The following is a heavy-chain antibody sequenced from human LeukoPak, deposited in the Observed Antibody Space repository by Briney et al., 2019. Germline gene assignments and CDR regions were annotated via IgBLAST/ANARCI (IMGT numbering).Heavy chain of an antibody. CDR2: ISAYTGNT. CDR1: GYTFTSYG. Sequence: GASVKVSCKASGYTFTSYGISWVRQAPGQGLEWMGWISAYTGNTNYAQKLQGRVTMTTDTSTSTAYMELRSLRSDDTAVYYCAIADIVVVPAAIRARYYFDYWGQGTLVTVSS. CDR3: AIADIVVVPAAIRARYYFDY. V-gene: IGHV1-18*01. J-gene: IGHJ4*02. D-gene: IGHD2-2*02.